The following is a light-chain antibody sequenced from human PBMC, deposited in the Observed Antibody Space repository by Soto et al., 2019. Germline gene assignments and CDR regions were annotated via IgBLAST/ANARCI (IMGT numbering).Light chain of an antibody. V-gene: IGLV2-14*01. CDR1: TSDVGGYNS. CDR2: EVS. Sequence: QSALTQPASVSGSPGQSITISCTGTTSDVGGYNSVSWYQQHPGKAPTLIIYEVSDRPSGISNRFSGSKSGNMASLTISGLQAEDEADYYCSSYTTNSPLNVFGSGTKLTVL. CDR3: SSYTTNSPLNV. J-gene: IGLJ1*01.